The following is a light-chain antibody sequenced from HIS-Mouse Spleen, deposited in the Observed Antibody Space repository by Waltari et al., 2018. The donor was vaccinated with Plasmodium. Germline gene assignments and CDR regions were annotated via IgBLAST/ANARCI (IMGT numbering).Light chain of an antibody. CDR3: QQRSNWP. Sequence: EIVLTQSPAPLSLSPGERATLSCRASQSVSSYLAWYQQKPGQAPRLLIYDASNRATGIPARFSGSGSGTDFTLTISSREPEDLAVYYCQQRSNWPFGQGTKVEIK. CDR1: QSVSSY. CDR2: DAS. V-gene: IGKV3-11*01. J-gene: IGKJ1*01.